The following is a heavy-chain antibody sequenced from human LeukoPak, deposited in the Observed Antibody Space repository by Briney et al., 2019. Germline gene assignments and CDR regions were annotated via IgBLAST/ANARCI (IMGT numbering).Heavy chain of an antibody. CDR2: ITHSGST. D-gene: IGHD1-26*01. CDR3: ARGRGIVDGMDV. J-gene: IGHJ6*02. V-gene: IGHV4-34*01. CDR1: GGSFSGYY. Sequence: ETLSLTCAVYGGSFSGYYWNWIRQPPGKGLEWIGEITHSGSTNYNPSLKSRVTISVDTSKNQFSLKLSSVTAADTAVYYCARGRGIVDGMDVWGQGTTVTVSS.